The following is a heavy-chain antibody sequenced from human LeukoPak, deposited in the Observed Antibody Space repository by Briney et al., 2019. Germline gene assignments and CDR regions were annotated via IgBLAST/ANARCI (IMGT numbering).Heavy chain of an antibody. V-gene: IGHV1-8*01. CDR1: GYTFTSYD. J-gene: IGHJ4*02. Sequence: ASVEVSCKASGYTFTSYDINWVRQATGQGLEWMGWMNPNSGNTGYAQKFQGRVTMTRNTSISTAYMELSSLRSEDTAVYYCARGRRNYYGLDYWGQGTLVTVSS. CDR3: ARGRRNYYGLDY. D-gene: IGHD3-22*01. CDR2: MNPNSGNT.